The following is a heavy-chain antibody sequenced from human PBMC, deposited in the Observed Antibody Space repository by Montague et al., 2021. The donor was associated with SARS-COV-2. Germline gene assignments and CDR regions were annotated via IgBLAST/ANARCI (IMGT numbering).Heavy chain of an antibody. CDR2: VYYSGST. Sequence: SETLSLTCTVSGDSISYRSYYWGWIRQPPGKGLEWIGTVYYSGSTNYNPSLKSRVTISVDTSKNQFSLKLSSVTAADTAVYYCARDLGDYWGQGTLVTVSS. CDR3: ARDLGDY. J-gene: IGHJ4*02. V-gene: IGHV4-39*07. CDR1: GDSISYRSYY.